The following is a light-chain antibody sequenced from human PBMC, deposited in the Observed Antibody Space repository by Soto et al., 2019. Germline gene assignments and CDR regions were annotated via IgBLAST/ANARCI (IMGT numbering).Light chain of an antibody. Sequence: DIQMTQSPSVMSASVGDRVTITCRASQGINNHLAWFQEKPGKVPKRLVYAVSNLQRGVPSRFSGSGSGAEFTLTISGLQPEDFAIYYSLQHDRWTWTFGQGTKVDIK. V-gene: IGKV1-17*03. CDR1: QGINNH. CDR3: LQHDRWTWT. CDR2: AVS. J-gene: IGKJ1*01.